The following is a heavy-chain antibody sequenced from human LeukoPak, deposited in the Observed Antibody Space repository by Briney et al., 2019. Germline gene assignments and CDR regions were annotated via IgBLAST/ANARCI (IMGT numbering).Heavy chain of an antibody. V-gene: IGHV3-7*01. J-gene: IGHJ5*02. CDR3: VRQMIRFWFDP. CDR1: GFTFSLYW. CDR2: INPDGSQK. D-gene: IGHD3-16*01. Sequence: PGGSLRLSCAASGFTFSLYWMTWVRQSPGKGLEWVADINPDGSQKYSVDSVKGRFPICRDNAKNSLFLQMNSLRAEDTAVYYCVRQMIRFWFDPWGQGTQVTVSS.